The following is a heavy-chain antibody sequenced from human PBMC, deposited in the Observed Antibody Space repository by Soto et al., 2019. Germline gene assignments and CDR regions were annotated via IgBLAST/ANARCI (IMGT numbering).Heavy chain of an antibody. CDR3: ARIAPPRRVQTFYQHPMDV. Sequence: QVQLVQSGTEVKDSGSSVRVSCKGSGGSFNSWAISWVRQAPGQGLEWMGGIIPMFNTAEYGEKFLGRVRITADKSTSTAYMEVSFLKYEDTATYYCARIAPPRRVQTFYQHPMDVWGQGTTVIVSS. CDR2: IIPMFNTA. J-gene: IGHJ6*02. CDR1: GGSFNSWA. V-gene: IGHV1-69*06. D-gene: IGHD1-1*01.